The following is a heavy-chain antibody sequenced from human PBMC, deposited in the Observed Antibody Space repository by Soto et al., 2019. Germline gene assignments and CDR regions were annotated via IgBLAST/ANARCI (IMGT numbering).Heavy chain of an antibody. CDR1: GWSFSCHS. J-gene: IGHJ5*01. CDR2: INHSGRV. Sequence: SETLSLSYAVYGWSFSCHSWTWMRQSPGKGLAWIGDINHSGRVNYSPSLKSRVTISLDTSKNQFSLTLSAVTAADTAMYYCSTRAYDTNGYYRFDPWGQGTLVTVSS. V-gene: IGHV4-34*01. CDR3: STRAYDTNGYYRFDP. D-gene: IGHD3-22*01.